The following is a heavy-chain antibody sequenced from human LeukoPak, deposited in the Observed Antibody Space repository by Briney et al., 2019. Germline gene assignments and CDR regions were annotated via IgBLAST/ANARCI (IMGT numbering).Heavy chain of an antibody. CDR2: IYYSGST. V-gene: IGHV4-59*01. Sequence: SETLSLTCTVSGGSISSYFWSWVRQPPGKGLEWIGYIYYSGSTQYNPSLKSRVTISLDTSKNQFSLKLTSVTAADTAVYYCARDRELGYWGQGTLVTASS. CDR1: GGSISSYF. J-gene: IGHJ4*02. D-gene: IGHD3-10*01. CDR3: ARDRELGY.